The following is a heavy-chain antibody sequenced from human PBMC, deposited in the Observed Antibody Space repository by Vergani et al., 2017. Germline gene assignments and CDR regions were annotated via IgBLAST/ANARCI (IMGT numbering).Heavy chain of an antibody. CDR2: INHSGST. J-gene: IGHJ5*02. Sequence: QVQLQQWGAGLLKPSETLSLTCAVYGGSFSGYYWSWIRQPPGKGLEWIGEINHSGSTNYNPSLKSRVTISVDTSKNQFSLKLSSVTAADTAVYYCARGQVNWNFVRGWFDPWGQGTLVTVSS. CDR3: ARGQVNWNFVRGWFDP. V-gene: IGHV4-34*01. CDR1: GGSFSGYY. D-gene: IGHD1-7*01.